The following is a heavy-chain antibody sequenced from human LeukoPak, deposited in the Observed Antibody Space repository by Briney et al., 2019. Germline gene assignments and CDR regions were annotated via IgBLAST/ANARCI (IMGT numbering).Heavy chain of an antibody. CDR3: ARDGYDSMWGRDFQH. CDR2: INSSAGST. J-gene: IGHJ1*01. Sequence: ASVKLSCKASGYTFTTYYMHWVRQAPGQGLDWLGLINSSAGSTTYAQKFQGRLTMTRDTSTSTVYMELSSLRSDDTAMYYCARDGYDSMWGRDFQHWGRAPWSPSPQ. V-gene: IGHV1-46*01. CDR1: GYTFTTYY. D-gene: IGHD3-22*01.